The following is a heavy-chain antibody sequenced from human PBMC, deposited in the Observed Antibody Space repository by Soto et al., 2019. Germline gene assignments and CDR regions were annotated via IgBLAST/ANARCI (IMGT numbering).Heavy chain of an antibody. CDR3: ARGYDLAPFDY. V-gene: IGHV4-31*03. J-gene: IGHJ4*02. Sequence: SETLSLTCTVSGGSISSGGYYWSWIRQHPGKGLEWIGYIYYSGSTYYNPSLKSRVTISVDTSKNQFSLKLSSVTAADTAVYYCARGYDLAPFDYWGQGTLVTSPQ. CDR1: GGSISSGGYY. CDR2: IYYSGST. D-gene: IGHD2-15*01.